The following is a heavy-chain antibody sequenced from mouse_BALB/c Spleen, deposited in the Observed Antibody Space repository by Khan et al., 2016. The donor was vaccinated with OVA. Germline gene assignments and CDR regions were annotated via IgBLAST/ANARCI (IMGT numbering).Heavy chain of an antibody. Sequence: EVELVESGGDLVKPGGSLRLSCAASGFTFSTYAMSWVHQPPDKRLEWVATINSDGYYTYYPDTVKGRFTISRTNAENTLYLQMSSLKSEDTAIYYCASHLTGSFAYWGQGTLVTVSA. J-gene: IGHJ3*01. CDR2: INSDGYYT. CDR1: GFTFSTYA. CDR3: ASHLTGSFAY. D-gene: IGHD4-1*01. V-gene: IGHV5-6*01.